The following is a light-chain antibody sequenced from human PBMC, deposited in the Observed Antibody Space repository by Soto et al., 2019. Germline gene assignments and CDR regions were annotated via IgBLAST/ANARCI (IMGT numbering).Light chain of an antibody. Sequence: QSALTRPASVSGSPGQSITISCTGTSSDVGGYNYVSWYQHHPGKAPKLLIYEVSNRPSGVSNRFSGSKSGSTASLTISGLQAEDEAGYFCSSYTTSGTVLFGGGTKVTVL. CDR2: EVS. V-gene: IGLV2-14*01. J-gene: IGLJ2*01. CDR1: SSDVGGYNY. CDR3: SSYTTSGTVL.